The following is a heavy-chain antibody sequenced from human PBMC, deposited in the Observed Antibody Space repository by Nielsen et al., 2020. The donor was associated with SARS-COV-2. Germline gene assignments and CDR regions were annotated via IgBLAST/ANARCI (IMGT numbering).Heavy chain of an antibody. D-gene: IGHD6-13*01. CDR3: ARKDSSSWIALHSGMDV. CDR2: ISWNSGSI. Sequence: GGSLRLSCAASGFTFDDYAMHWVRQAPGKGLEWVSGISWNSGSIGYADSVKGRFTISRDNAKNSLYLQMNSLRAEDTALYYCARKDSSSWIALHSGMDVWGQGTTVTVS. J-gene: IGHJ6*02. V-gene: IGHV3-9*01. CDR1: GFTFDDYA.